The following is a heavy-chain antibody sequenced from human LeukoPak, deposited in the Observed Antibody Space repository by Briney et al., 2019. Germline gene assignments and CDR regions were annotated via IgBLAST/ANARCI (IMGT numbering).Heavy chain of an antibody. D-gene: IGHD3-10*01. CDR2: IYTSGST. V-gene: IGHV4-61*02. CDR3: ARDYPGSGSYLNWFDP. Sequence: SETLSLTCTVSGGSISSGSYYWSWIRQPAGKGLEWIGRIYTSGSTNYNPSLKSRVTISVDTSKNQFSLKLSSVTAADTAVYYCARDYPGSGSYLNWFDPWGQGTLVTVSS. CDR1: GGSISSGSYY. J-gene: IGHJ5*02.